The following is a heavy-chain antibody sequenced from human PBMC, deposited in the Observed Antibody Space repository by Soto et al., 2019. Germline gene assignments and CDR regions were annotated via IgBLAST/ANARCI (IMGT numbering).Heavy chain of an antibody. D-gene: IGHD3-9*01. J-gene: IGHJ2*01. V-gene: IGHV4-39*01. CDR2: IYYSGTT. CDR3: AKTGPYDILTYWYFDL. Sequence: QLQLQESGPGLVKPSETLSLTCIVSGDSISSSSYYWVWIRQPPGKGLEWIGSIYYSGTTYYNPSRESRVTISIDTSKNQFSLKVSSLTAADTAVYYCAKTGPYDILTYWYFDLWGRGTLVTVSS. CDR1: GDSISSSSYY.